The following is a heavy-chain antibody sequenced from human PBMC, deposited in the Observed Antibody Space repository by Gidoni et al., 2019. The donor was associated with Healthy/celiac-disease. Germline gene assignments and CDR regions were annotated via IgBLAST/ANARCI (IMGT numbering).Heavy chain of an antibody. CDR1: GFPFSSYG. Sequence: VQLVESGGGVVQPGRSLRLSCAASGFPFSSYGMHWVRQAPGKGLEWVAVISYDGSNKYYADSVKGRFTISRDNSKNTLYLQMNSLRAEDTAVYYCAKFWEYSNSPEHAAFDIWGQGTMVTVSS. V-gene: IGHV3-30*18. J-gene: IGHJ3*02. CDR2: ISYDGSNK. CDR3: AKFWEYSNSPEHAAFDI. D-gene: IGHD4-4*01.